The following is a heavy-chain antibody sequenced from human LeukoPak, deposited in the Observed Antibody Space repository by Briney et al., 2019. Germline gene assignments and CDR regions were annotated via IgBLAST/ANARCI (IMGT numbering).Heavy chain of an antibody. V-gene: IGHV3-23*01. Sequence: GGSLRLSCAASGFTFSSYAMSWVRQAPGKGLVWVSGISGSGGSTFHTDSVKGRFTISRDNSKNTLNLQMNSLRAEDTAVYYCAKDRAVVGDYWYFDLWGRGTLVTVSS. CDR1: GFTFSSYA. CDR2: ISGSGGST. J-gene: IGHJ2*01. D-gene: IGHD6-19*01. CDR3: AKDRAVVGDYWYFDL.